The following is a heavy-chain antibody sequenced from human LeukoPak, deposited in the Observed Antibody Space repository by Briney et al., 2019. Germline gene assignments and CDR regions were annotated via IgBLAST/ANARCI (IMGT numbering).Heavy chain of an antibody. J-gene: IGHJ6*02. CDR2: INHSGST. Sequence: SETLSLTCAVSGGSFSGYYWSWVRQPPGKGLEWIGEINHSGSTNDNPSLKSRGTISVDTSKNQFSLKLSPVTAADPAVYYCARRPAMDVWGQGTTVTVSS. CDR1: GGSFSGYY. CDR3: ARRPAMDV. V-gene: IGHV4-34*01.